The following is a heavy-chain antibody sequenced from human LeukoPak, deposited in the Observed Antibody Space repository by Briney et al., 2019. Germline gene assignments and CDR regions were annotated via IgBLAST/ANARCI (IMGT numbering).Heavy chain of an antibody. CDR2: ISSTGDST. CDR1: GFTFSSYA. J-gene: IGHJ4*02. CDR3: VKTRGWVHFEY. V-gene: IGHV3-64D*06. D-gene: IGHD3-10*01. Sequence: PGGPLRLSCSASGFTFSSYAMHWVRQAPGKGLEYVSGISSTGDSTYHADSVKGRFTISRDNSKNTLYLPMSSLRADDTAVYYCVKTRGWVHFEYWGQGTLVTVSS.